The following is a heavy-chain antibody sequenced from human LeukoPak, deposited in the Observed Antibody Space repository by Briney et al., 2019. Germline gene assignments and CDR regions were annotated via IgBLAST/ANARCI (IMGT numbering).Heavy chain of an antibody. V-gene: IGHV4-59*01. D-gene: IGHD3-22*01. J-gene: IGHJ4*02. Sequence: SETLSLTCTVSGGSISSYYWSWIRQPPGKGLEWIGYIYYSGSTNYNPSLKSRVTISVDTSKNQFSLKLSSVTAADTAVYYCARGGDSSGYYTLEDWGQGTLVTVFS. CDR2: IYYSGST. CDR1: GGSISSYY. CDR3: ARGGDSSGYYTLED.